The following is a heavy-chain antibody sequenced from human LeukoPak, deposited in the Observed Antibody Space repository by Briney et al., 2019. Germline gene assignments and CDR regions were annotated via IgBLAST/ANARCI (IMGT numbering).Heavy chain of an antibody. CDR2: INPSGDT. CDR1: GASVSSAGYY. V-gene: IGHV4-61*02. CDR3: ARGFSTGWYFDH. D-gene: IGHD6-19*01. Sequence: PSQTLSLTCSVSGASVSSAGYYWSWIRQPAGKEMEWIGRINPSGDTNYDPSLKSRVTMSIQTSKNQLFLNLISVTAADTALYYCARGFSTGWYFDHWGRGTQVTVSS. J-gene: IGHJ2*01.